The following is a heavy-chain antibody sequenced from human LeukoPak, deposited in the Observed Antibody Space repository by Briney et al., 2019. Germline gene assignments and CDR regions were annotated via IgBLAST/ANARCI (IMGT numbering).Heavy chain of an antibody. CDR3: ARVGQSSGSYDY. D-gene: IGHD6-19*01. Sequence: ASVKVSCKASGYTFTDYYMHWVRQAPGQGLEWMGWINPNSGNTNYAQKFQGRVTMTRDTSISTAYMELSRLRSDDTAVYYCARVGQSSGSYDYWGQGTLVTVSS. CDR1: GYTFTDYY. J-gene: IGHJ4*02. V-gene: IGHV1-2*02. CDR2: INPNSGNT.